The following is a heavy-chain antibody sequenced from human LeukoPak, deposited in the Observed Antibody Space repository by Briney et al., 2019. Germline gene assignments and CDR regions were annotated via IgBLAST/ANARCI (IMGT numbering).Heavy chain of an antibody. CDR2: IRYDGSNK. CDR1: GFTFSSYG. Sequence: GGSLRLSCAASGFTFSSYGMHWVRQAPGKGLEWVAFIRYDGSNKYYADSVKGRFTISRDNSKNTLYLQMNSLRAEDTAVYYCAKDLGNWNTEYYFDYWGQGTLVTVSS. CDR3: AKDLGNWNTEYYFDY. D-gene: IGHD1/OR15-1a*01. J-gene: IGHJ4*02. V-gene: IGHV3-30*02.